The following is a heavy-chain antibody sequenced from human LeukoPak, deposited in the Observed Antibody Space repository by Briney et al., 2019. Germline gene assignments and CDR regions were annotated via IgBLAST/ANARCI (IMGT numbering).Heavy chain of an antibody. CDR1: GDSISTPNYY. Sequence: PSETLSLTCTVSGDSISTPNYYSGWIRQPPGGDLEWIGSIYSSGNTYYNPSLESRVTISVDTSKNQLSLKLTSATAADTAVYYCARDHGWYYDFWSGYYHYGMDVWGQGTTVTVSS. J-gene: IGHJ6*02. CDR3: ARDHGWYYDFWSGYYHYGMDV. D-gene: IGHD3-3*01. V-gene: IGHV4-39*07. CDR2: IYSSGNT.